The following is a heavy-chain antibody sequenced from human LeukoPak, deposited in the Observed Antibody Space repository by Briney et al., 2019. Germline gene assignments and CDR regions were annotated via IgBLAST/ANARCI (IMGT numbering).Heavy chain of an antibody. CDR1: GGSISSGSYY. D-gene: IGHD4-11*01. Sequence: SETLPLTCTVSGGSISSGSYYWSWIRQPAGKGLEWIGRIYTSGSTNYNPSLKSRVTISVDTSKNQFSLKLSSVTAADTAVYYCARDAGVTTVYGWFDPWGQGTLVTVSS. J-gene: IGHJ5*02. CDR3: ARDAGVTTVYGWFDP. V-gene: IGHV4-61*02. CDR2: IYTSGST.